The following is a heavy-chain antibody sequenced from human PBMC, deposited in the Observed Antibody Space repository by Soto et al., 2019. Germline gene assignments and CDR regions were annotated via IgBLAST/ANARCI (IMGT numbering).Heavy chain of an antibody. CDR1: GYTFTVYY. CDR3: ARSPRWSLYYFDY. Sequence: ASVKVSCKASGYTFTVYYMHWVRQAPGQGLEWMGWINPNSGGTNYAQKFQGWVTMTRDTSISTAYMELSRLRSDATAVYYCARSPRWSLYYFDYWGQGTLVTVSS. V-gene: IGHV1-2*04. J-gene: IGHJ4*02. CDR2: INPNSGGT. D-gene: IGHD2-8*01.